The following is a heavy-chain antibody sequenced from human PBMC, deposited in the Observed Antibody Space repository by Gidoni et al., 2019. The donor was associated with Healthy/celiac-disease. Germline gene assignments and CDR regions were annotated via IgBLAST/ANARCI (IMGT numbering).Heavy chain of an antibody. V-gene: IGHV3-9*01. D-gene: IGHD6-6*01. CDR3: AKVGSSSHYYYYGMDV. CDR1: GFPFDDYA. Sequence: EVQLVESGGGLDQPGRSLDLSCAASGFPFDDYAMHWVRQAPGKGLEWVSGISWNSGSIGYADSVKGRFTISRDNAKNSLYLQMNSLRAEDTALYYCAKVGSSSHYYYYGMDVWGQGTTVTVSS. J-gene: IGHJ6*02. CDR2: ISWNSGSI.